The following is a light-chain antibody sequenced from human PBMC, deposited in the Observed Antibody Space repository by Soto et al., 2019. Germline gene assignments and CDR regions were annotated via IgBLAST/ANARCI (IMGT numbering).Light chain of an antibody. Sequence: QSVLTQPASVSGSPGQSTTISCTGTSSDVGSYNLVSWYQQHPGKAPKLIIYEGSKRPSGVSNRFSGSKSGNTASLTISGLQAEDEADYYCCSYAGSSTFYVFGTGTKVTVL. CDR2: EGS. J-gene: IGLJ1*01. CDR3: CSYAGSSTFYV. CDR1: SSDVGSYNL. V-gene: IGLV2-23*01.